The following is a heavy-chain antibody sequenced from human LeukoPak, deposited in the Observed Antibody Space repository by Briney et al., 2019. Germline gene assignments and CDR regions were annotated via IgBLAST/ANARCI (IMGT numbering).Heavy chain of an antibody. Sequence: GESLKISCKGSGYSFTSYWIGWVRQMPGKGLESMGIIYPGDSDTRYSPSFQGQVTISADKSISTAYLQWSSLKASDTAMYYCARGVDTAMVTGAFDIWGQGTMVTVSS. V-gene: IGHV5-51*01. J-gene: IGHJ3*02. CDR2: IYPGDSDT. CDR3: ARGVDTAMVTGAFDI. D-gene: IGHD5-18*01. CDR1: GYSFTSYW.